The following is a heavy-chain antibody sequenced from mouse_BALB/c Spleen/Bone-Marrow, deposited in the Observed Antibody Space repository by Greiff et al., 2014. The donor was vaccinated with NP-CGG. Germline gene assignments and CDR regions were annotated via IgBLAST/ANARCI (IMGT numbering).Heavy chain of an antibody. V-gene: IGHV1S41*01. CDR2: IAPGSGST. CDR1: GYTFTSYW. CDR3: ARESYYYENYAMDY. D-gene: IGHD1-1*01. Sequence: DLVKPGASVKLSCKASGYTFTSYWINWIKQRPGQGLEWIGRIAPGSGSTYYNEMFKGKATLTVDTSSSTANIQLSSLSSEDSAVYFCARESYYYENYAMDYWGQGTSVTVSS. J-gene: IGHJ4*01.